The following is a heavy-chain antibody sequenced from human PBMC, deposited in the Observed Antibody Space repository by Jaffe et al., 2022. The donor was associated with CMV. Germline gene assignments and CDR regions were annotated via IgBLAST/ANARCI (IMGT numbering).Heavy chain of an antibody. J-gene: IGHJ6*02. CDR2: ISSSSSYI. CDR1: GFTFSSYS. D-gene: IGHD3-16*02. CDR3: ARDPSAGSYRYYYYGMDV. Sequence: EVQLVESGGGLVKPGGSLRLSCAASGFTFSSYSMNWVRQAPGKGLEWVSSISSSSSYIYYADSVKGRFTISRDNAKNSLYLQMNSLRAEDTAVYYCARDPSAGSYRYYYYGMDVWGQGTTVTVSS. V-gene: IGHV3-21*01.